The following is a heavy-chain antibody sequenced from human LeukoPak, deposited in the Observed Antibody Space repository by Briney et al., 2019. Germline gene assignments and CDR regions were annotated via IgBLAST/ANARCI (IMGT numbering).Heavy chain of an antibody. CDR2: ISSSGSTI. CDR3: AREQVGDAFDI. Sequence: GGTLRLSCAASGFTFSDYYMSWIRQAPGKGLEWVSYISSSGSTIYYADSVKGRFTISRDSAKISLYLQMNSLRAEDTAVYYCAREQVGDAFDIWGQGTMVTVSS. J-gene: IGHJ3*02. V-gene: IGHV3-11*04. CDR1: GFTFSDYY. D-gene: IGHD1-26*01.